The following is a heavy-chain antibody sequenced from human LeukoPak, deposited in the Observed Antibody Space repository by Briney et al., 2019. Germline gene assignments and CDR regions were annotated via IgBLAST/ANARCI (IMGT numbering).Heavy chain of an antibody. D-gene: IGHD3-9*01. CDR3: ARGNYDILTGYYRSFDY. CDR1: GGTFIIYA. Sequence: ASVKVSCKASGGTFIIYAISWVRQAPGQGRERMGGIITIFGTANYAQKFQGRVTITADESTSTAYMELSSLRSEDTAVYYCARGNYDILTGYYRSFDYWGQGTLVTVSS. CDR2: IITIFGTA. J-gene: IGHJ4*02. V-gene: IGHV1-69*13.